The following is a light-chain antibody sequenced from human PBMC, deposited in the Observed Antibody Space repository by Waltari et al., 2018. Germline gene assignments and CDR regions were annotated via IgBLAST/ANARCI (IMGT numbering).Light chain of an antibody. CDR2: KAS. V-gene: IGKV1-5*03. CDR1: QNINTW. Sequence: DIQMTQSPSTLSATVGVRVTITCRASQNINTWLAWHQQKPGRAPKLLIYKASNLESGVPSRFSGSGSGTEFTLTISSLQPDDFATYYCLQYNGEPRTFGQGTKVEVK. J-gene: IGKJ1*01. CDR3: LQYNGEPRT.